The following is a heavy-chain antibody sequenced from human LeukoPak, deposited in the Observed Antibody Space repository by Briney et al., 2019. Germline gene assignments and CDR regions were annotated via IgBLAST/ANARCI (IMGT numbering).Heavy chain of an antibody. CDR2: VWADGIKK. D-gene: IGHD6-13*01. Sequence: GGSLRLSCAASGFTFRTYGMHWVRQAPGKGLEWVAIVWADGIKKYYADSVKGRFTISRDNSKNTLYLQMDSLRAEDTAVYYCAGDLVLAAGTGNYWGQGTLVTVSS. CDR3: AGDLVLAAGTGNY. V-gene: IGHV3-33*01. J-gene: IGHJ4*02. CDR1: GFTFRTYG.